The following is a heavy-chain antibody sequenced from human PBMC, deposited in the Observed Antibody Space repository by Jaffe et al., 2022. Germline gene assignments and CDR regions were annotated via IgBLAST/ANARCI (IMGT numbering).Heavy chain of an antibody. Sequence: QITLKESGPTLVKPTQTLTLTCTFSGFSLDSSGVGVGWIRQPPGKALEWLALIYWNDDKRYSPSLKNRLTITKDSSKNQVVLRLTNMDPVDTATYYCAHRVYAFTSSSVGVRYYYYYRDVWGKGTTVTVSS. CDR1: GFSLDSSGVG. D-gene: IGHD3-3*01. J-gene: IGHJ6*03. CDR2: IYWNDDK. CDR3: AHRVYAFTSSSVGVRYYYYYRDV. V-gene: IGHV2-5*01.